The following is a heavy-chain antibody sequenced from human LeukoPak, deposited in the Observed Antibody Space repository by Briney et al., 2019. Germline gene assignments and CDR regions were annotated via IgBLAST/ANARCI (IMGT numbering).Heavy chain of an antibody. V-gene: IGHV1-18*01. D-gene: IGHD4-17*01. J-gene: IGHJ4*02. CDR3: AREALGAFDY. CDR2: ISVYNGNT. CDR1: GYPFTTYG. Sequence: ASVTVSCTASGYPFTTYGISWVRQALGKGLKWMGWISVYNGNTNYARKLQGRVTMTTDTSTSTAYMELRSLRSDDTAVYYCAREALGAFDYWGQGALVTVSS.